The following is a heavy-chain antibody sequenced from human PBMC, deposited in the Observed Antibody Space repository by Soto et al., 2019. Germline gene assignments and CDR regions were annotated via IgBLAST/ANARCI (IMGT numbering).Heavy chain of an antibody. Sequence: QVQLVESGGGVVQPGRSLRLSCAASGFTFSSYAMHWVRQAPGKGLEWVAVISHDGSNKYYADSVKGRFTISRDNSKNTLYLQMNSLRAEDTAVYYCAKTGEGYCSGGSCYSEATYYFDYWGQGTLVTVSS. D-gene: IGHD2-15*01. CDR1: GFTFSSYA. V-gene: IGHV3-30*18. J-gene: IGHJ4*02. CDR3: AKTGEGYCSGGSCYSEATYYFDY. CDR2: ISHDGSNK.